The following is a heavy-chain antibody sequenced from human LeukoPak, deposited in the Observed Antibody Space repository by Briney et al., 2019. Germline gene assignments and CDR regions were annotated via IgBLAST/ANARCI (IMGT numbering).Heavy chain of an antibody. V-gene: IGHV3-30*02. CDR2: IRYDGSNK. CDR1: GFTFSSYG. Sequence: GGSLRLSCAASGFTFSSYGMHWVRQAPGKGLEWVAFIRYDGSNKYYADSVKGRFTISRDNSKNTLYLQMNSLRAEDTAVYYCAHSRIYYGDFYFDYWGQGTLVTVSS. CDR3: AHSRIYYGDFYFDY. D-gene: IGHD4-17*01. J-gene: IGHJ4*02.